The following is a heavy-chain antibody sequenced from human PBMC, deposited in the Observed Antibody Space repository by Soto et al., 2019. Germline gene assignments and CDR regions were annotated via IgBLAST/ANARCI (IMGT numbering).Heavy chain of an antibody. V-gene: IGHV4-30-2*01. D-gene: IGHD3-10*01. CDR3: ARGGGFDSFDY. J-gene: IGHJ4*02. CDR1: GASITYGAYS. CDR2: INHLETT. Sequence: SETLSLPCSVSGASITYGAYSWSWIRQTPGKGLEWIGYINHLETTFYNPSFESRLTLSIDRTKNQFSLNLKSMSAADRAVYFCARGGGFDSFDYWGQGILGTVSS.